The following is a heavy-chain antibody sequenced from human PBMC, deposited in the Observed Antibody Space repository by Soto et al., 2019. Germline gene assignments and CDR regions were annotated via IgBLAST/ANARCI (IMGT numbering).Heavy chain of an antibody. CDR1: GFTFSNYW. J-gene: IGHJ4*02. CDR3: GRDGGVGTVDY. Sequence: PGGSLRLSCAASGFTFSNYWMSWVRQAPGKGLEWVANINQDGSEKYYVDSVKGRITISRDNARNSLYLQMNSLGVEDTAVYYCGRDGGVGTVDYWGQGTLVTVSS. CDR2: INQDGSEK. V-gene: IGHV3-7*01. D-gene: IGHD1-1*01.